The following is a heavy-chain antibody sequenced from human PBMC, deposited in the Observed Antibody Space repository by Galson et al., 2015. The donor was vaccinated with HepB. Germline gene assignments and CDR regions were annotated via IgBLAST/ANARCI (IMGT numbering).Heavy chain of an antibody. J-gene: IGHJ5*02. CDR2: ISSSSTYI. Sequence: SLRLSCAASGLTLSSYSMNWVRQAPGKGLEWVSSISSSSTYIYYADSVKGRFTISRDNAKNSLYLQMNSLRVEDTAVYYCASRSGQQLGNGNWFDPWGQGTLVTVSS. V-gene: IGHV3-21*01. CDR1: GLTLSSYS. D-gene: IGHD6-13*01. CDR3: ASRSGQQLGNGNWFDP.